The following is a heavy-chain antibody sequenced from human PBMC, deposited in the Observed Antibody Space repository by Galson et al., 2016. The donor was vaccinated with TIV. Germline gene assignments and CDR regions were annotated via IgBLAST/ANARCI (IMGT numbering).Heavy chain of an antibody. Sequence: TQTLTLTCAFSGFPLSTSGEGVARVRQPPGRALEWLALIYWDGDKRYSPSLKSRLTITKDTSKKQVVLTMANMDPLDTATYYCAVARGGGYNFDSWGQGTLVTVSS. CDR2: IYWDGDK. CDR3: AVARGGGYNFDS. V-gene: IGHV2-5*02. D-gene: IGHD3-16*01. J-gene: IGHJ4*02. CDR1: GFPLSTSGEG.